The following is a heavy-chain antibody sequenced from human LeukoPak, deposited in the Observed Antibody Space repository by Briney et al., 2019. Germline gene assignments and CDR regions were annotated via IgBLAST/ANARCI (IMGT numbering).Heavy chain of an antibody. CDR1: GGSISSYY. Sequence: SETLSLTCTVSGGSISSYYWSWIRQPAGKGLEWIGRIYTSGSTNYNPSLKSRVTMSVDTSKNQFSLKLSSVTAADTAVYYCARDVPIEYSSSLGFDPWGQGTLVTVSS. J-gene: IGHJ5*02. D-gene: IGHD6-6*01. CDR3: ARDVPIEYSSSLGFDP. V-gene: IGHV4-4*07. CDR2: IYTSGST.